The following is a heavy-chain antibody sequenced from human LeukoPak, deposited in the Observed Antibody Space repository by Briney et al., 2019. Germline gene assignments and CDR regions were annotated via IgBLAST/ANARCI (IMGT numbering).Heavy chain of an antibody. V-gene: IGHV3-11*01. CDR2: ISSSGSTI. Sequence: PGGSLRLSCAASGFTFSNYAMSWVRQAPGKGLEWVSYISSSGSTIYYADSVKGRFTISRDNAKNSLYLQMNSLRAEDTAVYYCARAYFDWLSRQYYFDYWGQGTLVTVSS. CDR1: GFTFSNYA. J-gene: IGHJ4*02. CDR3: ARAYFDWLSRQYYFDY. D-gene: IGHD3-9*01.